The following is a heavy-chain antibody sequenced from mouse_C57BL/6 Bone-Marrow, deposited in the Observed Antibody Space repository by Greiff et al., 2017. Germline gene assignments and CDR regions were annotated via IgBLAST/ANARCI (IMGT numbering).Heavy chain of an antibody. Sequence: QVQLKESGAELVKPGASVKLSCKASGYTFTEYTIHWVKQRSGQGLEWIGWFYPGSGSIKYNEKFKDKATLTADKSSSTVYMELSRLTSEDSAVYFCERHEGRGLRGRQGGAMDYGGQGTSVTVSS. V-gene: IGHV1-62-2*01. CDR2: FYPGSGSI. CDR1: GYTFTEYT. CDR3: ERHEGRGLRGRQGGAMDY. J-gene: IGHJ4*01. D-gene: IGHD2-4*01.